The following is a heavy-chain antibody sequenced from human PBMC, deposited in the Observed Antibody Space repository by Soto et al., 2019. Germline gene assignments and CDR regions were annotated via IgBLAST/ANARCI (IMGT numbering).Heavy chain of an antibody. Sequence: PSETLSLTCTVSGASITSENWWSWVRQPPGKGLEWIGEIYHSGSANYNPSLKSRATISVDTSKNQFSLKLSSVTAADTAVYYCARHRPGSGGSCYDDWGQGTLVTGSS. CDR3: ARHRPGSGGSCYDD. V-gene: IGHV4-4*02. CDR1: GASITSENW. CDR2: IYHSGSA. D-gene: IGHD2-15*01. J-gene: IGHJ4*02.